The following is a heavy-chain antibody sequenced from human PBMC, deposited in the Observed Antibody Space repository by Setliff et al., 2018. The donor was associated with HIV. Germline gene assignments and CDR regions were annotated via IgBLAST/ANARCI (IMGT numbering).Heavy chain of an antibody. J-gene: IGHJ5*02. D-gene: IGHD2-2*03. V-gene: IGHV4-59*11. CDR2: IYYSGST. CDR3: ARVGSCYNTRCYSWFDP. Sequence: SETLSLTCTVSGGSISSHYWSWIRQPPGKGLEWIGSIYYSGSTNYNPSLKSRVTISVDTSKNQFSLKLSSVTAADTAVYYCARVGSCYNTRCYSWFDPWGQGTLVTVSS. CDR1: GGSISSHY.